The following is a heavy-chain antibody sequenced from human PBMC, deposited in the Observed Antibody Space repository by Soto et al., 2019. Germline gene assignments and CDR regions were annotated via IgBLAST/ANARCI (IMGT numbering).Heavy chain of an antibody. D-gene: IGHD3-3*01. CDR1: GGSISSSSYY. CDR3: ASHRLPFTPPPRIPRNSWFDP. J-gene: IGHJ5*02. Sequence: QLQLQESGPGLVKPSETLSLTCTVSGGSISSSSYYWGWIRQPPGKGLEWIGSIYYSGSTYYNPSLKSRVTISVGTSKDQFSLKLSSVTAADTAVYYCASHRLPFTPPPRIPRNSWFDPGGQGTLVTVSS. CDR2: IYYSGST. V-gene: IGHV4-39*01.